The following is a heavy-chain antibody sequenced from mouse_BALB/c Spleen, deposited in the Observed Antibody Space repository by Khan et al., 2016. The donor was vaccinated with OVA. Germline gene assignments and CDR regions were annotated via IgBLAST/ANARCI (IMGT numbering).Heavy chain of an antibody. Sequence: EVQLVESGGGLVKPGGSLKLSCAASGFTFSNYGVSWVRQTPEKRLEWVASISSGDTTYYPDSVKGRFTIYRDNTRNILYLQMSSLMSEDTSMYYCARDYWFAYWGQGTLVTVSA. CDR3: ARDYWFAY. J-gene: IGHJ3*01. CDR2: ISSGDTT. CDR1: GFTFSNYG. V-gene: IGHV5-6-5*01.